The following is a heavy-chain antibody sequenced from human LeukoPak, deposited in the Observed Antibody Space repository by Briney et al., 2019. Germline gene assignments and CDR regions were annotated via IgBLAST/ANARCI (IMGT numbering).Heavy chain of an antibody. J-gene: IGHJ4*02. V-gene: IGHV3-48*02. CDR1: GFTFSSYS. Sequence: PGGSLRLSCAASGFTFSSYSMNWVRQAPGKGLEWVSYISSSSSTIYYADSVKGRFTISRDNAKNSLYPQMNSLRDEDTAVYYCARDHSSGWYCVDYWGQGTLVTVSS. D-gene: IGHD6-19*01. CDR2: ISSSSSTI. CDR3: ARDHSSGWYCVDY.